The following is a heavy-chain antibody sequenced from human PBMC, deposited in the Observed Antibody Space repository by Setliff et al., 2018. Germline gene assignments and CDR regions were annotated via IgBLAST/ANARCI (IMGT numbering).Heavy chain of an antibody. CDR3: ARGRNIAARLLDS. Sequence: PSETLSLTCAASGGTFGDYYWTWIRQPPGKGLEWIGEINHRGSTNYNPALTSRATISIDTSKDQFSLKLISMSAADTAVYFCARGRNIAARLLDSWGQGALVTVSS. J-gene: IGHJ4*02. CDR1: GGTFGDYY. V-gene: IGHV4-34*01. CDR2: INHRGST. D-gene: IGHD6-6*01.